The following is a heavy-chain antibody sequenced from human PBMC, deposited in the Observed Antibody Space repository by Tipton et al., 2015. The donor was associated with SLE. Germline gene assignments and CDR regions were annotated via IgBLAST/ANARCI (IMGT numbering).Heavy chain of an antibody. J-gene: IGHJ1*01. CDR3: ARETLTGTITF. CDR2: TFHSESTY. D-gene: IGHD1-7*01. V-gene: IGHV4-4*02. Sequence: TLSLTCYVSAGSISSSNWWNWVRQPPGKGLEWIGETFHSESTYYYNPSLKSRITMFLDTSKNQFSLSLSSVTAADTAMYYCARETLTGTITFWGQGTLVTVSS. CDR1: AGSISSSNW.